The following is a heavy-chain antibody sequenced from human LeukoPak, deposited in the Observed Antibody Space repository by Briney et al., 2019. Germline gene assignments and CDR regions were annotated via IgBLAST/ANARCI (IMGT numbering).Heavy chain of an antibody. CDR1: GGSFSGYY. V-gene: IGHV4-34*01. Sequence: SETLSLTCAVYGGSFSGYYCSWIRQPPGKGLEWIGEINHSGSTNYNPSLKSRVTISVDTSKNQFSLKLSSVTAADTAVYYCASRSALTGYLYYYYGMDVWGKGTTVTVSS. CDR3: ASRSALTGYLYYYYGMDV. J-gene: IGHJ6*04. D-gene: IGHD3-9*01. CDR2: INHSGST.